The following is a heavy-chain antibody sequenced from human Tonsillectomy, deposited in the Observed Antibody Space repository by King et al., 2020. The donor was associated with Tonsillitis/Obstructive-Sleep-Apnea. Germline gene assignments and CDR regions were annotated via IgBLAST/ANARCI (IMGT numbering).Heavy chain of an antibody. V-gene: IGHV4-34*01. CDR2: TTHSGST. CDR1: GGSLSGYY. J-gene: IGHJ3*01. D-gene: IGHD3-10*01. Sequence: VQLQQWGAGLLKPSGTLSLTCAVYGGSLSGYYWSWIRQPPGKGLEWIGGTTHSGSTNYNPSLKSRVTISVDTSKNQFSLRLTSLTAADTAIYYCARMVAAWSNSLALWGQGTMVTVSS. CDR3: ARMVAAWSNSLAL.